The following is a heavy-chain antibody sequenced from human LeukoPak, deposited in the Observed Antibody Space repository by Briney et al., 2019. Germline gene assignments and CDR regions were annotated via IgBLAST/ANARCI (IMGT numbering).Heavy chain of an antibody. D-gene: IGHD3-22*01. Sequence: GGSLRLTCAASESIFSDYDMNWVRQAPGKGLEWVSYISSSGSTVYYADSVKGRFTISRDNSKNTLYLQMNSLRAEDTAVYYCAKDRTGKYYYDSSGSDYFDYWGQGTLVTVSS. CDR2: ISSSGSTV. CDR1: ESIFSDYD. V-gene: IGHV3-48*01. J-gene: IGHJ4*02. CDR3: AKDRTGKYYYDSSGSDYFDY.